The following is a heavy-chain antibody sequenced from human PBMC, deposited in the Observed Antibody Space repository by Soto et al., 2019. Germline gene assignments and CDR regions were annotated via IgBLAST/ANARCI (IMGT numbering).Heavy chain of an antibody. V-gene: IGHV4-34*01. CDR2: INHSGST. J-gene: IGHJ4*02. CDR3: ARVCTIFGVVIVDY. Sequence: PSETLSLTCAVYGGSFSGYYWSWIRQPPGKGLEWIGEINHSGSTNYNPSLKSRVTISVDTSKNQFSLKLSSVTAADTAVYYCARVCTIFGVVIVDYWGQGTLVTVSS. D-gene: IGHD3-3*01. CDR1: GGSFSGYY.